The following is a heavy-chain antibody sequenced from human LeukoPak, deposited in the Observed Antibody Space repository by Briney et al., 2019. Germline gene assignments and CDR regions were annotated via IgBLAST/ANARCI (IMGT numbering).Heavy chain of an antibody. J-gene: IGHJ4*02. D-gene: IGHD3-10*01. V-gene: IGHV3-23*01. CDR2: ISGSGGST. CDR3: AKSLWGGFDY. Sequence: GGSLRLSCAASGFTVSSNYMSWVRQAPGKGLEWVSGISGSGGSTYSADSVKGRFTISRDNSKNTLYLQMNSLRAEDTAVYYCAKSLWGGFDYWGQGTLVAVSS. CDR1: GFTVSSNY.